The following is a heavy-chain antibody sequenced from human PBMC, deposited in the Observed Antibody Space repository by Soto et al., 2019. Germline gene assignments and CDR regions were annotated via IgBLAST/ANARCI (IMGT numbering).Heavy chain of an antibody. V-gene: IGHV3-30*18. CDR3: AKPPYYYDSSGFFDY. Sequence: QVQLVESGGGVVQPGRSLRLSCAASGFTFSSYGMHWVRQAPGKGLEWVAVISYDGSNKYYADSVKGRFTISRDNSKNTLYLQMNSLRAEDTAVYYGAKPPYYYDSSGFFDYWGQGTLFTVSS. D-gene: IGHD3-22*01. J-gene: IGHJ4*02. CDR2: ISYDGSNK. CDR1: GFTFSSYG.